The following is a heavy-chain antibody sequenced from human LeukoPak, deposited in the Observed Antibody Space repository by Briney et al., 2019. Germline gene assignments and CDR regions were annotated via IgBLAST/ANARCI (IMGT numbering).Heavy chain of an antibody. Sequence: SETLSLTCAVYGGSFSGYYWSWIRQPPGKGLEWIGEINHSGSTNYNPSLKSRVTISVDTSMNQFSLKLSSVTAADTAVYYCARGYYDFWSSSLYYFDYWGQGTLVTVSS. CDR2: INHSGST. D-gene: IGHD3-3*01. CDR1: GGSFSGYY. J-gene: IGHJ4*02. CDR3: ARGYYDFWSSSLYYFDY. V-gene: IGHV4-34*01.